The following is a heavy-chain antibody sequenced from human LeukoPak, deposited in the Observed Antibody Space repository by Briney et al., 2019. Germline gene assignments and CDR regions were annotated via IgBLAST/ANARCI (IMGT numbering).Heavy chain of an antibody. D-gene: IGHD3-16*01. J-gene: IGHJ3*02. CDR3: ARSWGPGAFDI. V-gene: IGHV4-59*01. Sequence: SETLSLTCTVSGGSISSYYWSWIRQPPGKGPEWIGYIYYSGSTNYNPSLKSRVTISVDTSKNQFSLQLSSVTAADTAVYYCARSWGPGAFDIWGQGTMVTVSS. CDR1: GGSISSYY. CDR2: IYYSGST.